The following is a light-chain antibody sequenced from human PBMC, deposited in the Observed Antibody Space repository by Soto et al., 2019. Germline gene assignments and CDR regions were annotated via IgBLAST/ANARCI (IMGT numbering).Light chain of an antibody. CDR3: QQYNKWSLT. CDR1: ESASTH. V-gene: IGKV3-15*01. CDR2: ATS. J-gene: IGKJ4*01. Sequence: EIVMTQSPATLSVSPGERATLSCRASESASTHLAWYQQRPGQPPWLLIYATSTRATGIPARFTGSGSGTEFTLTISSLQSEDFAVYYCQQYNKWSLTFGGGTKVEIK.